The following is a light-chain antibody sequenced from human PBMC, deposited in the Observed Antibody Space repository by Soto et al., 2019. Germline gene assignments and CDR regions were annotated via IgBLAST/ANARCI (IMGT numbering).Light chain of an antibody. V-gene: IGKV3-20*01. CDR2: GRS. CDR3: QLYGSSMYT. J-gene: IGKJ2*01. Sequence: EIVLTQSPGTLSLSPGERATLSCRASQSVISTYLAWYQQKPGQAPRLLMYGRSGRATGIPDRFSGSGSGTDFTLTISRLEPEDFAVYYCQLYGSSMYTFGQGTKLEIK. CDR1: QSVISTY.